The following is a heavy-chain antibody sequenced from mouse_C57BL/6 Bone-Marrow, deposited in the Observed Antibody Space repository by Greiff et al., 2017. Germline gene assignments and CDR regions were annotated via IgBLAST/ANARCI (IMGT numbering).Heavy chain of an antibody. Sequence: QVQLQQPGAELVMPGASVKLSCKASGYTFTSYWMHWVKQRPGQGLEWIGEIDTSDSYTNYNQKFKGKSTLTVDKSSSTAYMQLSILTSEVSAVYYCASEDGYYAIDYWGQGTSVTVSS. J-gene: IGHJ4*01. D-gene: IGHD2-3*01. CDR1: GYTFTSYW. V-gene: IGHV1-69*01. CDR3: ASEDGYYAIDY. CDR2: IDTSDSYT.